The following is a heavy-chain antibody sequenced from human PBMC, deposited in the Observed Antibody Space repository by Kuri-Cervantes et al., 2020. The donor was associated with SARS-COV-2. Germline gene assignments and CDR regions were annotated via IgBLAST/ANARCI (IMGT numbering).Heavy chain of an antibody. Sequence: SETLSLTCSVSGVSMSSYYWTWIRQSPGKGLEWIGYIYFSGNTNYNPSLESRVTISVDTSKNQFSLNMMSVTAADTAVYYCARARDTAMGAAEDDWGQGTLVTVSS. D-gene: IGHD5-18*01. V-gene: IGHV4-59*01. CDR3: ARARDTAMGAAEDD. J-gene: IGHJ4*02. CDR1: GVSMSSYY. CDR2: IYFSGNT.